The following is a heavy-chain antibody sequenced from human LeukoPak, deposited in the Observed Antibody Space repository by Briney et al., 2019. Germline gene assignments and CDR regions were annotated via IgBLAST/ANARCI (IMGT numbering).Heavy chain of an antibody. D-gene: IGHD6-13*01. J-gene: IGHJ6*03. CDR3: AKRGGAAAANYYYYYMDV. CDR1: GFTFSSYG. Sequence: HPGGSLRLSCAASGFTFSSYGMHWVRQAPGKGLEWVAFIRYDGSNKYYADSVKGRFTISRDNSKNTLYLQMNSLRAEDTAVYYCAKRGGAAAANYYYYYMDVWGKGTTVTISS. CDR2: IRYDGSNK. V-gene: IGHV3-30*02.